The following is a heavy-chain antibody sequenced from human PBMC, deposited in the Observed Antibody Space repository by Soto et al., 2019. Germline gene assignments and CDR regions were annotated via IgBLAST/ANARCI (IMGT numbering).Heavy chain of an antibody. CDR3: ARDPDIVIVPAAISPPNY. V-gene: IGHV3-33*01. D-gene: IGHD2-2*01. CDR2: IWYDGSNK. Sequence: GGSLRLSCAASGFTFSSYGMHWVRQAPGKGLEWVAVIWYDGSNKYYADSVKGRFTISRDNSKNTLYLQMNSLRAEDTAVYYCARDPDIVIVPAAISPPNYWGQGT. J-gene: IGHJ4*02. CDR1: GFTFSSYG.